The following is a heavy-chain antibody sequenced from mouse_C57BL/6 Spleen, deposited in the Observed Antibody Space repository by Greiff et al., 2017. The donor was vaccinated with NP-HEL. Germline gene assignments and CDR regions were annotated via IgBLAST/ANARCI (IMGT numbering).Heavy chain of an antibody. D-gene: IGHD1-2*01. CDR1: GYSITSGYG. J-gene: IGHJ2*01. V-gene: IGHV3-2*02. Sequence: EVQLQQSGPGLVKPSQSLSLTCTVTGYSITSGYGWNWIRQFPGNKLEWMGYISYSGSPNYNPSLKCRISITRDTSKNQFFLQWNSVTTEDTATYYCARTARIKYWGQGTTLIVSS. CDR2: ISYSGSP. CDR3: ARTARIKY.